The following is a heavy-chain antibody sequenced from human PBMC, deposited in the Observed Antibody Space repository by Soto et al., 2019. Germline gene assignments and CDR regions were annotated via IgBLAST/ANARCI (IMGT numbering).Heavy chain of an antibody. D-gene: IGHD3-3*01. CDR2: IIPIFGTA. CDR1: GGTFSSYA. V-gene: IGHV1-69*01. Sequence: QVQLVQSGAEVKKPGSSVKVSCKASGGTFSSYAISWVRQAPGQGLEWMGGIIPIFGTANYAQKFQGRVTITADESTSTAYMELSSLRSEDTAVYYCARGYLRFLGWYQSLNWFDPWGQGTLVTVSS. CDR3: ARGYLRFLGWYQSLNWFDP. J-gene: IGHJ5*02.